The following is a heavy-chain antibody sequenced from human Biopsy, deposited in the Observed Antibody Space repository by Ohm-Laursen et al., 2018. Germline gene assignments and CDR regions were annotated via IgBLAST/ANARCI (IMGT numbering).Heavy chain of an antibody. V-gene: IGHV1-18*01. CDR1: GYTFINNG. D-gene: IGHD2-21*02. Sequence: EASVKVSCKSSGYTFINNGISWVRQAPGQGLEWMGWISPKNGNTYFTQHFQDRITMITDTSTTTAYMELKSLRSDDTAVYYCARVVSLCGGDCYSLDSWGQGTLVTVSS. J-gene: IGHJ5*01. CDR2: ISPKNGNT. CDR3: ARVVSLCGGDCYSLDS.